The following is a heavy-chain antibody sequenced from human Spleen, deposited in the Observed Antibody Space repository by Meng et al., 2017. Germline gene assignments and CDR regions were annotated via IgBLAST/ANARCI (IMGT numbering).Heavy chain of an antibody. V-gene: IGHV4-59*12. CDR3: ARVRIQLWYYNFDY. D-gene: IGHD5-18*01. J-gene: IGHJ4*02. CDR1: GGSISSYY. Sequence: SETLSLTCTVSGGSISSYYWSWIRQPPGKGLEWIGYIYYSGSTNYNPSLKSRVTISVDTSKNQFSLKLSSVTAADTAVYYCARVRIQLWYYNFDYWGQGTLVTVSS. CDR2: IYYSGST.